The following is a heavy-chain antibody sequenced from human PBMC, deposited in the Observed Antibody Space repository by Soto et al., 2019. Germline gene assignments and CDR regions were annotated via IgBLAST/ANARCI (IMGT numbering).Heavy chain of an antibody. D-gene: IGHD3-16*01. CDR3: ARNLVYDYVWGSPLYYFDY. CDR2: IYYSGST. CDR1: GGSISSGGYY. V-gene: IGHV4-31*03. Sequence: SETLSLTCTVSGGSISSGGYYWSWIRQHPGKGLEWIGYIYYSGSTYYNPSLKSRVTISVDTSKNQFSLKLSSVTAADTAVYYCARNLVYDYVWGSPLYYFDYWGQGTLVTVS. J-gene: IGHJ4*02.